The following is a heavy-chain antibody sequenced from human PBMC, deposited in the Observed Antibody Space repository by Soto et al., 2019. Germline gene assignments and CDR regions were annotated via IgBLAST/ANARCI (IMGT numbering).Heavy chain of an antibody. CDR2: IYYSGST. CDR3: ARLYGLDAFDI. J-gene: IGHJ3*02. V-gene: IGHV4-59*08. CDR1: GGSINSYY. D-gene: IGHD3-16*02. Sequence: QVQLQESGPGLVKPSETLSLTCTVSGGSINSYYWSWIRQPPGKGLEWIGYIYYSGSTNYNPSLKTRXPXSXYTSKNQFSLKLSSVTAADTGVYYCARLYGLDAFDIWGQGTMVTVSS.